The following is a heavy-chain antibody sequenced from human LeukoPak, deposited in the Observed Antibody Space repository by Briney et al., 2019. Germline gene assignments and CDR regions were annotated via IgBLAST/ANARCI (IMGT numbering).Heavy chain of an antibody. CDR1: GGSISSGGYS. D-gene: IGHD1-7*01. CDR2: IYYSGST. J-gene: IGHJ6*03. Sequence: SETLSLTCAVPGGSISSGGYSWSWIRQPPGKGLEWIGSIYYSGSTYYNPSLKSRVTISVDTSKNQFSLKLSSVTAADTAVYYCARAGTTYYYYYMDVWGKGTTVTVSS. CDR3: ARAGTTYYYYYMDV. V-gene: IGHV4-30-4*07.